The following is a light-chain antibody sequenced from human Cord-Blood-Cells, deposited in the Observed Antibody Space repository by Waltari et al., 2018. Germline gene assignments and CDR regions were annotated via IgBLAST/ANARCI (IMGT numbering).Light chain of an antibody. Sequence: EIVMTQSPATLSVSPGERATLSCRASQSVSSNLAWYQQKPGQAPRLLIYGASTRATGIPARSSGSASGTEFTVTISSLKSEDFAVYYCQQYNNWHPWTFGQGTKVEIK. J-gene: IGKJ1*01. V-gene: IGKV3-15*01. CDR1: QSVSSN. CDR3: QQYNNWHPWT. CDR2: GAS.